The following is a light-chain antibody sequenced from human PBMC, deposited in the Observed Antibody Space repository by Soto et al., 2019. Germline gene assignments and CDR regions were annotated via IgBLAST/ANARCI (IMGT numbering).Light chain of an antibody. V-gene: IGLV2-8*01. Sequence: QSALTQPPSASGSPGQSVTISCTGTSSDVGGYNYVSWHQQPPGKAPKLMIYEVSKRPSGVPDRFSGSRSGNTASLTVSGLQAEDEADYYCSSYTGSNNLVFGGGTQLTVL. CDR1: SSDVGGYNY. J-gene: IGLJ3*02. CDR3: SSYTGSNNLV. CDR2: EVS.